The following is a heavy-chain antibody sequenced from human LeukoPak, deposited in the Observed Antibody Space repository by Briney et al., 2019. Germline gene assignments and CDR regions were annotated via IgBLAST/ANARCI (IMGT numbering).Heavy chain of an antibody. J-gene: IGHJ4*02. V-gene: IGHV4-39*07. CDR1: GGSISSSSYY. Sequence: KPSETLSLTCTVSGGSISSSSYYWGWIRQPPGKGLEWIGNIYYSGSTYYNPSLKSRVTISIDTSKNQFSLKLSSVTAADTAVYYCARGIYGDLGYWGQGTLVTVSS. CDR3: ARGIYGDLGY. D-gene: IGHD4-17*01. CDR2: IYYSGST.